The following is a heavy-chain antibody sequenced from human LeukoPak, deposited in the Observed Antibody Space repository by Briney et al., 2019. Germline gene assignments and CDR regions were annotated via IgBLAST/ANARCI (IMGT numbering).Heavy chain of an antibody. CDR1: GYTFTGYY. CDR3: ARPRDYGDYDGFDI. Sequence: AASVKVSCKASGYTFTGYYIHWMRQAPGHGLEWMGWINPNCGDTKYVQQFQGRVTMTRVTSIRTAYLDLRRLRSDDTAVYYCARPRDYGDYDGFDIWGPGTMVRVSS. J-gene: IGHJ3*02. CDR2: INPNCGDT. V-gene: IGHV1-2*02. D-gene: IGHD4-17*01.